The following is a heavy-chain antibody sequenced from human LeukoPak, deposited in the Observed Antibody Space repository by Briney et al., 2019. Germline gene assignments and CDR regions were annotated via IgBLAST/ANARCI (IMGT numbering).Heavy chain of an antibody. D-gene: IGHD3-22*01. CDR1: GFTFSSYA. J-gene: IGHJ3*02. CDR2: ISGSGGST. Sequence: GGSLRLSCAASGFTFSSYAMSWVRQAPGKGLEWVSAISGSGGSTYYADSVKGRFTISRDNSKNTLYLQMNSLRAEDTAVYYCAKESEYYYDSSGYSGSAFDIWGQGTMVTVSS. CDR3: AKESEYYYDSSGYSGSAFDI. V-gene: IGHV3-23*01.